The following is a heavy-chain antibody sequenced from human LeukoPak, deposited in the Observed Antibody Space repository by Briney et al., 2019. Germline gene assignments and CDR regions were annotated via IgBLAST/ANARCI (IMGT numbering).Heavy chain of an antibody. CDR3: AVGDILTGYYNH. Sequence: ASVKVSCKASGYTFTSHGISWVRQAPGQGLEWMGWISAYNGNTNYAQKLQGRVTMTTDTSTSTAYMELRSLRSDDTAVYYCAVGDILTGYYNHWGQGTLVTVSS. J-gene: IGHJ4*02. V-gene: IGHV1-18*01. CDR2: ISAYNGNT. D-gene: IGHD3-9*01. CDR1: GYTFTSHG.